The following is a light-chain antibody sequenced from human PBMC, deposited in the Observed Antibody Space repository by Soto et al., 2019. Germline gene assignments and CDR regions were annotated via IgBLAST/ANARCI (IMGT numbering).Light chain of an antibody. Sequence: EIVLTQSPGTLSLSPGERATLSCRASQSVSSSYLAWNQQKPGQTPRILIYGASSRATGSPDRFSGSGSGTYCTLTIGELELEDFAVYYCQEYGSSRRVTFGQGTRLEMK. CDR2: GAS. J-gene: IGKJ5*01. V-gene: IGKV3-20*01. CDR3: QEYGSSRRVT. CDR1: QSVSSSY.